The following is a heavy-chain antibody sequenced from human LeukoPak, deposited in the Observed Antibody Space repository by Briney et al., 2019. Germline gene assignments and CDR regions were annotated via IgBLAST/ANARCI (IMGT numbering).Heavy chain of an antibody. Sequence: GGSLRLSCAASGFTFSSYVMSWVRQAPGKGLEWVSAFSDSGGNTYYADSVKGRFTMSRDISKNTLYLQMNSLRAEDTAVYYCARDSQDYYYYYYMDVWGKGTTVTVSS. V-gene: IGHV3-23*01. CDR2: FSDSGGNT. CDR3: ARDSQDYYYYYYMDV. J-gene: IGHJ6*03. CDR1: GFTFSSYV.